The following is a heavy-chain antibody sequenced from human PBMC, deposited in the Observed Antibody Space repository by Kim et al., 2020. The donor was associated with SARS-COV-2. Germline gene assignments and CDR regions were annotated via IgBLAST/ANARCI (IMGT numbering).Heavy chain of an antibody. D-gene: IGHD6-13*01. Sequence: KRYSPSLKSRLTITKDPSKNQVVLTMTNMDPVDTATYYCAHRIAAAPFDYWGQGTLVTVSS. CDR3: AHRIAAAPFDY. CDR2: K. J-gene: IGHJ4*02. V-gene: IGHV2-5*01.